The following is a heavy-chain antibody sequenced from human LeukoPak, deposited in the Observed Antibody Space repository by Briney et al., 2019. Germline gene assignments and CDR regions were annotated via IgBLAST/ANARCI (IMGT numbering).Heavy chain of an antibody. CDR1: GYSISSGYD. Sequence: PSETLSLTCGVSGYSISSGYDWGWIRHPPGKGLEWIGSIYYRRTLYYNPSLRSRVTISVDTSKNQFSLKLSSVTAADTAVYYCARGARDIVVVVAASFDYWGQGTLVTVSS. J-gene: IGHJ4*02. CDR2: IYYRRTL. V-gene: IGHV4-38-2*01. D-gene: IGHD2-15*01. CDR3: ARGARDIVVVVAASFDY.